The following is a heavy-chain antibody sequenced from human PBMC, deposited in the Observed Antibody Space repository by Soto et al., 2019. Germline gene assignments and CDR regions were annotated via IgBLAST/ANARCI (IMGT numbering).Heavy chain of an antibody. CDR2: INTSGGNT. CDR3: TKVWQHDS. Sequence: EVQLLESGGGLVQPGGSLRLSCAASGFTFSNYAMTWVRQAPGKGLECVSTINTSGGNTHYADSVKGRFSVSRDNSKNTLSLQINSLRAEDTAVYYCTKVWQHDSWGQGTLVTVSS. V-gene: IGHV3-23*01. D-gene: IGHD6-13*01. CDR1: GFTFSNYA. J-gene: IGHJ5*01.